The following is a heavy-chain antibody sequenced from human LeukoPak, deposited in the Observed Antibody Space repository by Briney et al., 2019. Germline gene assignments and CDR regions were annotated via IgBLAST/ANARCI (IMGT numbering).Heavy chain of an antibody. CDR1: GFTLSSYA. J-gene: IGHJ3*02. Sequence: GGSLRLSCAASGFTLSSYAMSWVRQAPRKGMEWVSAISGSGGSTYYADSVKGRFTISRDNSKNTLYLQMNSLRAEDTAVYYCASYRDSSSWAHDAFDIWGQGTMVTVSS. CDR3: ASYRDSSSWAHDAFDI. CDR2: ISGSGGST. D-gene: IGHD6-13*01. V-gene: IGHV3-23*01.